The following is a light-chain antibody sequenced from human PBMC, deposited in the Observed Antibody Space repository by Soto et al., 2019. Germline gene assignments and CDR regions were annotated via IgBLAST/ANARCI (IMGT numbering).Light chain of an antibody. J-gene: IGLJ3*02. CDR1: SSNIGNSY. CDR2: ENN. V-gene: IGLV1-51*02. Sequence: QSVLTQPPSVSAAPGQKVTISCSGSSSNIGNSYVSWYQQLPGTAPKLLIYENNKRPSGIPDRFSGSKSGTSATLGITGLQTGDEADYYCGTWDSSLSAWVFGGGTQLTVL. CDR3: GTWDSSLSAWV.